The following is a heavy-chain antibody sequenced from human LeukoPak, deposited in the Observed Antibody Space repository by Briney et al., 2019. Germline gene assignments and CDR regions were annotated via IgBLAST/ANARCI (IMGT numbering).Heavy chain of an antibody. CDR1: GYSFTSYW. CDR2: IYPGDSDT. D-gene: IGHD3-22*01. Sequence: GESLKISCKGSGYSFTSYWIGWVRQMPGKGLEWMGIIYPGDSDTRYSPSFQGQVTISADKSISTAYLQWSSLKAPDTAMYYCARQQGGYDSSGTPSDYWGQGTLVTVSS. V-gene: IGHV5-51*01. J-gene: IGHJ4*02. CDR3: ARQQGGYDSSGTPSDY.